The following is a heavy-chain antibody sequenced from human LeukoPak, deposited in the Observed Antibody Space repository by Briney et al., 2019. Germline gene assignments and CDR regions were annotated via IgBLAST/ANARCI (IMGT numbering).Heavy chain of an antibody. CDR3: ARDDPYYYGSGSYYYY. Sequence: SQTLSLTCTVSGGSISSGSYYWSWIRQPAGKGLEWIGRIYTSGSTNYNPSLKSRVTISVDTSKNQFSLTLSSVTAADTAVYYCARDDPYYYGSGSYYYYWGQGTLVTVSS. J-gene: IGHJ4*02. D-gene: IGHD3-10*01. CDR2: IYTSGST. CDR1: GGSISSGSYY. V-gene: IGHV4-61*02.